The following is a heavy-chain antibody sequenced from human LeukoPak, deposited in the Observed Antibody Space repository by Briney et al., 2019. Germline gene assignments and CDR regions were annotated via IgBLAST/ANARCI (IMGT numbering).Heavy chain of an antibody. CDR2: IYSGGST. CDR1: GFTVSSNY. J-gene: IGHJ3*02. D-gene: IGHD2-8*01. V-gene: IGHV3-53*01. Sequence: GGSLRLSCAASGFTVSSNYMSWVRQAPGKGLEWVSVIYSGGSTYYADSVKGRFTISRDNAEHSLYLQMNSLRAEDTAVYYCARGVRRGTLDAFDIWGQGTMVTVSS. CDR3: ARGVRRGTLDAFDI.